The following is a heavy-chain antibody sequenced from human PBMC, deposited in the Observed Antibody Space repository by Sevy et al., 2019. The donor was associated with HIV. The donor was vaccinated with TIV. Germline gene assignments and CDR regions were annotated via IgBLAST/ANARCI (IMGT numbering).Heavy chain of an antibody. J-gene: IGHJ4*02. D-gene: IGHD3-22*01. V-gene: IGHV3-21*04. Sequence: GGSLRLSCAASGFTFSYYDMNWVRQAPGKGLEWVSSISSGSSYIFYADSVKGRFTISRDNAKNSPYLQMNSLRAEDTAVYYCASPLNYYDSPSAYWGQGTLVTVSS. CDR3: ASPLNYYDSPSAY. CDR2: ISSGSSYI. CDR1: GFTFSYYD.